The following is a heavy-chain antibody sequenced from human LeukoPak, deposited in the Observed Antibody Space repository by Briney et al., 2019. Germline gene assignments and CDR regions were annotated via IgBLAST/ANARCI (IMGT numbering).Heavy chain of an antibody. CDR1: GGSISSSSYD. D-gene: IGHD5-24*01. Sequence: SETLSLTCTVSGGSISSSSYDWGWIRQPPGKGLEWIGSIYYSGSTYYNPSLKSRVTISVDTSKNQFSLKLSSVTAADTAVYYCARHLRDLIKGRDGYNYPHYYYYYMDVWGKGTTVTVSS. V-gene: IGHV4-39*01. CDR3: ARHLRDLIKGRDGYNYPHYYYYYMDV. J-gene: IGHJ6*03. CDR2: IYYSGST.